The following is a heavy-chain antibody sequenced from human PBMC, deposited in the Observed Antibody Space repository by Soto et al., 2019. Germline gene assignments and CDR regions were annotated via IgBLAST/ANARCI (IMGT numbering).Heavy chain of an antibody. V-gene: IGHV3-64D*06. CDR1: GFTFSSYA. D-gene: IGHD6-6*01. CDR2: VRGNGDPP. Sequence: GGSLRLSCSASGFTFSSYAMHWVRQAPRKGLEYVSGVRGNGDPPFYADSVKGRFTISRDNSKNTLYLQMSSLSADDTAVYYCARAGHSSSSEGANWFDPWGQGTLVTVSS. CDR3: ARAGHSSSSEGANWFDP. J-gene: IGHJ5*02.